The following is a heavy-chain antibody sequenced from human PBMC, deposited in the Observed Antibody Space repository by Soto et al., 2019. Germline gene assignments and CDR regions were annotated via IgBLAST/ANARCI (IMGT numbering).Heavy chain of an antibody. CDR1: GYTFTSYA. CDR3: ARAVESYDMLTGYNWFDP. J-gene: IGHJ5*02. D-gene: IGHD3-9*01. V-gene: IGHV1-3*01. CDR2: INAGNGNT. Sequence: ASVKVSCKASGYTFTSYAMHWVRQAPGQRLEWMGWINAGNGNTKYSQKFQVRVTITRETSASTAYMELSSLSSEDTGVLCCARAVESYDMLTGYNWFDPWGQGTLVTVSS.